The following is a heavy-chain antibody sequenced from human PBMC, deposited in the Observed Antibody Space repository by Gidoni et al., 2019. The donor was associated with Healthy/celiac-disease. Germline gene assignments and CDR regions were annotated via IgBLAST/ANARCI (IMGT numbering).Heavy chain of an antibody. CDR1: GGSFSGYY. CDR3: ARYLPWDGVTFDY. CDR2: INHSGST. Sequence: QVQLQQWGAGLLKPSETLSLTCAVYGGSFSGYYWSWIRQPPGKGLEWIGEINHSGSTNYNPSLKSRVTRSVDTSKNQFSLKLSSVTAADTAVYYCARYLPWDGVTFDYWGQGTLVTVSS. V-gene: IGHV4-34*01. D-gene: IGHD3-3*01. J-gene: IGHJ4*02.